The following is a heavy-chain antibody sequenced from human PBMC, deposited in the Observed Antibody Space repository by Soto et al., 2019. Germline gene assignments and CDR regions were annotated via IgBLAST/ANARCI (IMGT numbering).Heavy chain of an antibody. CDR2: ISSSSSTI. J-gene: IGHJ6*02. CDR3: AREGGYDFWSGNYGMDV. D-gene: IGHD3-3*01. V-gene: IGHV3-48*02. CDR1: GFTFSSYS. Sequence: GGSLRLSCAASGFTFSSYSMNWVRQAPGKGLEWVSYISSSSSTIYYADSVKGRFNISRDNAKYSLYLQMNSLRDEDTAVYYCAREGGYDFWSGNYGMDVWGQGTTVTVSS.